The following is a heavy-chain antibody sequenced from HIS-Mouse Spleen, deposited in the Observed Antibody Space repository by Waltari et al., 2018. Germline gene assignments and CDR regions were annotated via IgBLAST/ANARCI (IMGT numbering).Heavy chain of an antibody. CDR2: IYYRGST. J-gene: IGHJ2*01. CDR3: AREIPYSSSWYDWYFDL. D-gene: IGHD6-13*01. Sequence: QLQLQDAGPGLVKPSESLSLTCTVPGGSISSSSYYWGWIRQPPGKGLEWIGSIYYRGSTYYNPSLKSRVTISVDTSKNQFSLKLSSVTAADTAVYYCAREIPYSSSWYDWYFDLWGRGTLVTVSS. CDR1: GGSISSSSYY. V-gene: IGHV4-39*07.